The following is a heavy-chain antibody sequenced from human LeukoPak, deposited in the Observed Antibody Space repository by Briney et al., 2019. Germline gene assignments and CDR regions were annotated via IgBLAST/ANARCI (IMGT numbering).Heavy chain of an antibody. D-gene: IGHD6-19*01. J-gene: IGHJ4*02. CDR1: GFTLSSYW. V-gene: IGHV3-74*01. CDR2: INSDGSST. CDR3: GRDPSGWDYFDY. Sequence: GGSPRLSCAASGFTLSSYWMHWVRQAPGKGLVWVSRINSDGSSTSYADSVKGRFTISRDNAKNTLYLQMNSLRAEDTAVYYCGRDPSGWDYFDYWGQGTLVTVSS.